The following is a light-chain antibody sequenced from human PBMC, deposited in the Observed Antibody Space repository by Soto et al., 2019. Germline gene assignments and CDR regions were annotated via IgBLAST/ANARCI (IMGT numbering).Light chain of an antibody. CDR3: CSYAGIFLWV. V-gene: IGLV2-11*01. J-gene: IGLJ3*02. CDR1: SSDVGGYNY. Sequence: QSALTQPRSVSGSPGQSVTISCTGTSSDVGGYNYVSWYQQRPGKAPKLMIYDVNKRPSGVPDRFSGSKSGNTASLTISGLQAEDETDYYCCSYAGIFLWVFGGGTKVTVL. CDR2: DVN.